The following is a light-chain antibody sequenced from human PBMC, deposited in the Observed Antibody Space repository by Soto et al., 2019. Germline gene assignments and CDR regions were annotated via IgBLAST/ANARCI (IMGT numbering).Light chain of an antibody. CDR3: QQRSNWPPYT. CDR1: ESIRTF. J-gene: IGKJ2*01. V-gene: IGKV3-11*01. Sequence: EIVLIQSPATLSLSPGERATLSCRASESIRTFLAWYQQKPGQAPRLLIYGASNRATGIPARFSGSGSGADFSLTISSLEPEDFAVYYCQQRSNWPPYTFGQGTKLEIK. CDR2: GAS.